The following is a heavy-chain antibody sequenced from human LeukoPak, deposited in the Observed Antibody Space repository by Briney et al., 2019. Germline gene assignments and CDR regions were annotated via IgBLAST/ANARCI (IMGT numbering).Heavy chain of an antibody. J-gene: IGHJ4*02. CDR1: GGTFSSYA. Sequence: GASVKVSCKASGGTFSSYAISWVRQAPGQGLEWMGGIIPIFGTANYAQKFQGRVTFTRDTSATTSYMELSSLRSEDTAVYYCARDIHYWSFDYWGQGTLVTVSS. D-gene: IGHD2-8*02. V-gene: IGHV1-69*05. CDR3: ARDIHYWSFDY. CDR2: IIPIFGTA.